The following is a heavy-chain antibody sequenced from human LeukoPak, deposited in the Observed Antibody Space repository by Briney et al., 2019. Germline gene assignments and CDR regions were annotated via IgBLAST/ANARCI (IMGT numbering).Heavy chain of an antibody. J-gene: IGHJ4*02. D-gene: IGHD3-22*01. V-gene: IGHV3-30*03. CDR2: ISYGGSNE. CDR1: GFTFSNYD. Sequence: GGSLRLSCAASGFTFSNYDMHWVRQAPGKGLEWVALISYGGSNEYYGGSVKGRFTISRDNSKNTLYLQMNSLSAEDTAVYYCATGDNSGYDYWGQGTLVTASS. CDR3: ATGDNSGYDY.